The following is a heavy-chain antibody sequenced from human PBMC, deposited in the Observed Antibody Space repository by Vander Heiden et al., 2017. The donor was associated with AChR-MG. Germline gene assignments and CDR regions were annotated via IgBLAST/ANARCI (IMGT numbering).Heavy chain of an antibody. J-gene: IGHJ3*02. CDR2: IKSKTDGGTT. CDR1: GFTFSNAW. D-gene: IGHD6-13*01. CDR3: TTAAAGDAFDI. Sequence: VESGGGLVKPGGSLRLSCAASGFTFSNAWMSWVHQAPGKGLEWVGRIKSKTDGGTTDYAAPVKGRFTISRDDSKNTLYLQMNSLKTEDTAVYYCTTAAAGDAFDIWGQGTMVTVSS. V-gene: IGHV3-15*01.